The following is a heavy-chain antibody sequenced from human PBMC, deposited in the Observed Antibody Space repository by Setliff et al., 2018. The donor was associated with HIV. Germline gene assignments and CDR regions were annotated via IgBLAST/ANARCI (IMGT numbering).Heavy chain of an antibody. CDR3: GRSPPGIGIDY. V-gene: IGHV1-2*02. CDR2: IYPHSGGT. CDR1: GYNFAGYY. D-gene: IGHD6-13*01. Sequence: GASVTVSCKASGYNFAGYYVQWVRQAPGQGLEWMGWIYPHSGGTNYAQKFQDRVTMTRDTSISTAYLEVTSLRSDDSAVYYCGRSPPGIGIDYWGQGTLVTVSS. J-gene: IGHJ4*02.